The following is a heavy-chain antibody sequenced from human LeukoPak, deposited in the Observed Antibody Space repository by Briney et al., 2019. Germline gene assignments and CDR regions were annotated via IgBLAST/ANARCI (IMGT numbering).Heavy chain of an antibody. CDR3: ARAYSSSWYPGGDAFDI. D-gene: IGHD6-13*01. V-gene: IGHV4-59*01. CDR2: IYYSGST. Sequence: SETLSLTCTVAGGSISSSYWSWIRHPPGKGLEWIGYIYYSGSTNYNPSLKSRVTISVDTSKNQFSLKLSSVTAADTAVYYCARAYSSSWYPGGDAFDIWGQGTMVTVSS. J-gene: IGHJ3*02. CDR1: GGSISSSY.